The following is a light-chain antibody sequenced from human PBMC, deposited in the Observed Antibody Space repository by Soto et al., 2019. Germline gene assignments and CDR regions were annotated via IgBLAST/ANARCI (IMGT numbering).Light chain of an antibody. Sequence: QSVLTQPASVSGSLGQSITISCTGTSGDVGGYNFVSWYQQHPGKAPKLMIYEVSNRPSGVSNRFSGSKSGNTASLTISGLQAEDEADYYCSSYTTSSTLVVFGGGTKLTVL. CDR3: SSYTTSSTLVV. J-gene: IGLJ2*01. V-gene: IGLV2-14*01. CDR2: EVS. CDR1: SGDVGGYNF.